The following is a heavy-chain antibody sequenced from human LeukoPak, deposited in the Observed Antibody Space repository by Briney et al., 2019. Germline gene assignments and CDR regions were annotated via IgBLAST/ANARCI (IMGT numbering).Heavy chain of an antibody. CDR3: ARGETYYYGSGTYSTYFDY. CDR2: IYTSGRT. D-gene: IGHD3-10*01. Sequence: SETLSLTCTVSGGSISSGNYYWSWIRQPAGKGLEWIGHIYTSGRTNYHPPLTSRVTMSVDTSKNQFYLKLSSVTAADTAVYYCARGETYYYGSGTYSTYFDYWGQGTLVTVSS. V-gene: IGHV4-61*09. CDR1: GGSISSGNYY. J-gene: IGHJ4*02.